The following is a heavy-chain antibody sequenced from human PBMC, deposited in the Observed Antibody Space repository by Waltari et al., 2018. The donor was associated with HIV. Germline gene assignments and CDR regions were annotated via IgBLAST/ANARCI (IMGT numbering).Heavy chain of an antibody. D-gene: IGHD2-15*01. V-gene: IGHV3-23*01. CDR2: ISGTGDFT. CDR1: CPRFKAFF. Sequence: EVHLLESGGGLVRPGGSLRLACAARCPRFKAFFFLSVRQAPGKGLEWVSSISGTGDFTFYADSVKGRLTISRDNSKNTVSLQMKSLRREDTAVYYCASPSGDTQGGFDYWGQGTLVTVSS. CDR3: ASPSGDTQGGFDY. J-gene: IGHJ4*02.